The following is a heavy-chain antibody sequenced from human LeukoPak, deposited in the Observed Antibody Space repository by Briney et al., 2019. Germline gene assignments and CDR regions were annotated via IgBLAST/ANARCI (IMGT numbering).Heavy chain of an antibody. Sequence: PGGSLRLSCAASGFTFSSYWMSWVRQAPGKGLEWVANIKQDGSKKYYVDSVKGRFTISRDNAKNSLYLQMNSLRAEDTAVYYCARDLVYYDSSGSFDYWGQGTLVTVSS. CDR3: ARDLVYYDSSGSFDY. J-gene: IGHJ4*02. CDR2: IKQDGSKK. V-gene: IGHV3-7*01. D-gene: IGHD3-22*01. CDR1: GFTFSSYW.